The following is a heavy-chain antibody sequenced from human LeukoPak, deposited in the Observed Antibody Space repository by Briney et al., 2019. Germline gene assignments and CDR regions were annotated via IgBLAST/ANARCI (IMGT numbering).Heavy chain of an antibody. D-gene: IGHD6-6*01. CDR2: ISSTSSHI. CDR1: GFIFSSYT. Sequence: PGGSLRLSCAASGFIFSSYTMNWVRQAPGKGLEWVSSISSTSSHIYYADSVKGRFTISRDNAENSLFLQMNSLRDEDTAVYFCARDAVSSAWAFDIWGQGTMVTVSS. J-gene: IGHJ3*02. V-gene: IGHV3-21*01. CDR3: ARDAVSSAWAFDI.